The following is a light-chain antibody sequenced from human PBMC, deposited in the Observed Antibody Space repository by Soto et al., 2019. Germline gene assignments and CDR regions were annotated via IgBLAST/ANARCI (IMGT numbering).Light chain of an antibody. CDR2: DAS. J-gene: IGKJ1*01. Sequence: DLQMTQSPSTLSASIGDKVTIPCRASQSISDWLAWYQQKPGKAPKLLIYDASNLESGVPSRFSGSVSGAEFTLTISSLQPDDFATYYCQQYNNFSTFGQGTKVDIK. V-gene: IGKV1-5*01. CDR1: QSISDW. CDR3: QQYNNFST.